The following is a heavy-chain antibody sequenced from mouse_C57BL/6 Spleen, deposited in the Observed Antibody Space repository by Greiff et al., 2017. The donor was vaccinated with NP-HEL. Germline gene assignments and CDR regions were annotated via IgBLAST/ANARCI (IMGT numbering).Heavy chain of an antibody. Sequence: QVQLQQSGAELVKPGASVKMSCKASGYTFTSYWITWVKQRPGQGLEWIGDIYPGSGSTNYNEKFKSKATLTVDTSSSTAYMQLSSLTSEDSAVYYCARSYYSNSNYYAMDYWGQGTSVTVSS. CDR1: GYTFTSYW. D-gene: IGHD2-5*01. V-gene: IGHV1-55*01. CDR2: IYPGSGST. CDR3: ARSYYSNSNYYAMDY. J-gene: IGHJ4*01.